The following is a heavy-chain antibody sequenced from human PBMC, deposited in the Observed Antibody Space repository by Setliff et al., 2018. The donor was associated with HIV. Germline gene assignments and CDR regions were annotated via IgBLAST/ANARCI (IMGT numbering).Heavy chain of an antibody. D-gene: IGHD2-15*01. CDR1: GFTFSSYW. Sequence: PGGSLRLSCAASGFTFSSYWIHWVRQAPGKGLVWVSRISADGSDTSYADSVKGRFTIPRDNAMNTAYLQMNSLRGEDTALYYCSLGYCSGGSCYSDPEVAFDIWGQGTMVTVSS. CDR3: SLGYCSGGSCYSDPEVAFDI. CDR2: ISADGSDT. J-gene: IGHJ3*02. V-gene: IGHV3-74*01.